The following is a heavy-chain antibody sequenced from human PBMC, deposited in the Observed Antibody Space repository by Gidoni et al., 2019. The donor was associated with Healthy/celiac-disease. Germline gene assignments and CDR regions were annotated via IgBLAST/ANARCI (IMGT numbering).Heavy chain of an antibody. CDR2: IYYSGST. V-gene: IGHV4-59*01. J-gene: IGHJ4*02. Sequence: QVQLQESGPGLVKPSETLSLTCNVSGGSISSYYWSWIRQPPGKGLEWIGYIYYSGSTNYNPSLKSRVTISVDTSKNQFSLKLSSVTAADTAVYYCARVIWSGYYDLAFDYWGQGTLVTVSS. CDR1: GGSISSYY. CDR3: ARVIWSGYYDLAFDY. D-gene: IGHD3-3*01.